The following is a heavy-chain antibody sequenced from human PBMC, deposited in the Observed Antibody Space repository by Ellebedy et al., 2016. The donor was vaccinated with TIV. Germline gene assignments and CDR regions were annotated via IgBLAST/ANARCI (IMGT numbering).Heavy chain of an antibody. CDR2: IKQDGTEK. CDR1: GFTFSSYW. D-gene: IGHD6-6*01. J-gene: IGHJ4*01. V-gene: IGHV3-7*01. Sequence: GESLKISCAASGFTFSSYWMSWVRQAPGKGLEWVANIKQDGTEKYYVDSVKGRFTMSRDNAKQTLYLQMNSLRAEDTAVYYCVTSPIAPRDWGHGTLVTVSS. CDR3: VTSPIAPRD.